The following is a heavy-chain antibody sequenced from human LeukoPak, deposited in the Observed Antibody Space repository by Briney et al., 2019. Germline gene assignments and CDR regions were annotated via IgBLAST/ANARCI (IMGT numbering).Heavy chain of an antibody. D-gene: IGHD3-16*01. J-gene: IGHJ3*02. CDR1: GYSFTTYW. CDR2: IYPGDSDT. CDR3: ARPRQGGGVGAFDI. V-gene: IGHV5-51*01. Sequence: PGESLKISCKGSGYSFTTYWVGWVRQMPGKGLEWLGIIYPGDSDTRYSPSFQSQVTISADKSLSTAYLQWSSLKASDSAMYYCARPRQGGGVGAFDIWGQGTMVTVSS.